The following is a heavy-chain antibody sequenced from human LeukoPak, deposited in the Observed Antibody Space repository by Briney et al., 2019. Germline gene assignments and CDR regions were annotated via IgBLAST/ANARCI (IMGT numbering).Heavy chain of an antibody. J-gene: IGHJ4*02. CDR3: ARALRESRDGYNTIDY. D-gene: IGHD5-24*01. Sequence: GASVKVSCKASGGTFSSYAISWVRQAPGQGLEWMGGIIPIFGTANYAQKFQGRVTITADKSTSTAYMELSSLRSEDTAVYYRARALRESRDGYNTIDYWGQGTLVTVSS. CDR2: IIPIFGTA. CDR1: GGTFSSYA. V-gene: IGHV1-69*06.